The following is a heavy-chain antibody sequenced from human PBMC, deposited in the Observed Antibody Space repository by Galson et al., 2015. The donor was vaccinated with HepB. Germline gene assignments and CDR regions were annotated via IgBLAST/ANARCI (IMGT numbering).Heavy chain of an antibody. J-gene: IGHJ4*02. CDR3: AQGASCFVY. CDR2: IKEDGSEK. V-gene: IGHV3-7*01. Sequence: SLRLSCAVSGFTFSSYWMSWVRQAPGKGLEWVANIKEDGSEKYYVDSVKGRFTISRDNAKNSLYLQMSSLRAEDTAVYYCAQGASCFVYWGQGTLVTVSS. CDR1: GFTFSSYW. D-gene: IGHD2-2*01.